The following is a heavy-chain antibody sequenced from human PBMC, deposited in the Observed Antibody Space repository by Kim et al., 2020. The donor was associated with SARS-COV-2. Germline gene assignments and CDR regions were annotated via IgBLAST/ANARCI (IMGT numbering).Heavy chain of an antibody. CDR2: LGTDGRT. CDR1: GFIFKDYG. CDR3: AKEDPSVGNISPIDY. V-gene: IGHV3-23*01. J-gene: IGHJ4*02. D-gene: IGHD1-26*01. Sequence: GGSLRLSCAASGFIFKDYGMTWVRRAPGKGLEWVSSLGTDGRTYYAASVKGRFTISRDNSKNTVYLQMNSLRLEDTALYYCAKEDPSVGNISPIDYWGQGTLVTVSS.